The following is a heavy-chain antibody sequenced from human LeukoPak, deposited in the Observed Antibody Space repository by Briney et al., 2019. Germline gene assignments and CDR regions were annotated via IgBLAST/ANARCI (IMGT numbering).Heavy chain of an antibody. J-gene: IGHJ4*02. Sequence: GGSLRLSCAASGFTFSNAWMSWVRQAPGKGLGWVGRIKSKTDGGTTDYAAPVKGRFTISRDDSKNTLYLQMNSLKTEDTAVYYCTSHSSSWFTAYWGQGTLVTVSS. CDR1: GFTFSNAW. CDR3: TSHSSSWFTAY. V-gene: IGHV3-15*01. D-gene: IGHD6-13*01. CDR2: IKSKTDGGTT.